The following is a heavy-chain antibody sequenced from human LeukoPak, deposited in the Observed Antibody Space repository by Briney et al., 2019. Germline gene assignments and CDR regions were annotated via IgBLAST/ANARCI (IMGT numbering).Heavy chain of an antibody. J-gene: IGHJ4*02. CDR2: IYYSGST. CDR1: GGSISSSSYY. D-gene: IGHD3-10*01. CDR3: ARFMVRGVIITYEHYFDY. V-gene: IGHV4-39*07. Sequence: PSETLSLTCTVSGGSISSSSYYWGWIRQPPGKGLEWIGSIYYSGSTYYNPSLRSRVTISVDTSKNQFSLKLSSVTAADTAVYYCARFMVRGVIITYEHYFDYWGQGTLVTVSS.